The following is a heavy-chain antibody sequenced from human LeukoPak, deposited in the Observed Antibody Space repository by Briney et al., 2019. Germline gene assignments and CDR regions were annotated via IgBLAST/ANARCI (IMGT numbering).Heavy chain of an antibody. D-gene: IGHD2-2*01. Sequence: ASVKVSCKASGGTFSSYAISWVRQAPGQGLEWMGWINPNSGGTNYAQKFQGRVTMTRDTSISTAYMELSRLRSDDTAVYYCAREGIVVVPAADTYYYYYYMDVWGKGTTVTVSS. J-gene: IGHJ6*03. CDR1: GGTFSSYA. V-gene: IGHV1-2*02. CDR3: AREGIVVVPAADTYYYYYYMDV. CDR2: INPNSGGT.